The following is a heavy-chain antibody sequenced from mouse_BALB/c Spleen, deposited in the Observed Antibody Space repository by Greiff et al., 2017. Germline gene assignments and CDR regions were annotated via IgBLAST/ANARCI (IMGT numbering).Heavy chain of an antibody. CDR3: ARSSYAPFDY. Sequence: EVKLVESGAELVKPGASVKLSCTASGFNIKDNYMHWVKQRPEQVLEWIGRIDHANGNTKYDPKFPGKATITADTSSNTAYLQLSSMTSADTAVYYCARSSYAPFDYGGQGTTLTVSA. CDR1: GFNIKDNY. CDR2: IDHANGNT. J-gene: IGHJ2*01. V-gene: IGHV14-3*02. D-gene: IGHD6-1*01.